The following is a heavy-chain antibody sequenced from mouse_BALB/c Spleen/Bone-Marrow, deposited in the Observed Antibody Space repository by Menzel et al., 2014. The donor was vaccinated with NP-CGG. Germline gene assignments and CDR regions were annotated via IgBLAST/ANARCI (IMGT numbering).Heavy chain of an antibody. Sequence: VQLQQSGPELVKPETSVKMSCKASGYTFTSYVIHWVRQKPGQGLEWIGYINPFNDGTKYNEKFKDKATLTSDKSSNTAYMELSSLTSEDSAVYYCARTGNYYGSSFDYWGQGTTLTVSS. J-gene: IGHJ2*01. V-gene: IGHV1-14*01. CDR3: ARTGNYYGSSFDY. D-gene: IGHD1-1*01. CDR2: INPFNDGT. CDR1: GYTFTSYV.